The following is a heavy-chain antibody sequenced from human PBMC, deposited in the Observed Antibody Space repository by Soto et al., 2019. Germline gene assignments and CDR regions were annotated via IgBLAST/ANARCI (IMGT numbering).Heavy chain of an antibody. D-gene: IGHD1-20*01. V-gene: IGHV3-48*02. CDR2: ISSSSSTI. J-gene: IGHJ5*02. CDR3: ARARRDITGWFDP. Sequence: GGSLGLASAASGFTFSSYAMNWVRQAPGKGLEWVSYISSSSSTIYYADSVKGRFTISRDNAENSLYLQMNSLRDEDTAVYYCARARRDITGWFDPWGQGTLVTVSS. CDR1: GFTFSSYA.